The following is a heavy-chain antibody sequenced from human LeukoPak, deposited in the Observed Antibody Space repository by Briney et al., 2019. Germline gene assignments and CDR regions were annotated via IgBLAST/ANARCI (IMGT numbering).Heavy chain of an antibody. V-gene: IGHV4-59*08. CDR3: ARGVFYYDTSGRGYYFDY. Sequence: PSETLSLTCSVSGGSISSYYWTWIRQPPGKGLEWIGYIYYSGSTKYNPSLKSRVTMSVDTSKNHFSLKLSSVTAADTAVYYCARGVFYYDTSGRGYYFDYWGQGTLVTVSS. J-gene: IGHJ4*02. D-gene: IGHD3-22*01. CDR1: GGSISSYY. CDR2: IYYSGST.